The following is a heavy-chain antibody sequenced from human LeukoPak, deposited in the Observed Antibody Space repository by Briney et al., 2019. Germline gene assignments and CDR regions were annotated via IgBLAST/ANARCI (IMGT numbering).Heavy chain of an antibody. CDR2: INHSGST. D-gene: IGHD3-3*01. CDR3: ARGGGQSGYYFDS. J-gene: IGHJ4*02. Sequence: SGTLSLTCAVSGGSISSSNWWSWVRQPPGKGLEWIGEINHSGSTNCNSSLKSRVTISVDTSKNQFSLKLSSVTAADTAVYYCARGGGQSGYYFDSWGQGTLVTVSS. V-gene: IGHV4-4*02. CDR1: GGSISSSNW.